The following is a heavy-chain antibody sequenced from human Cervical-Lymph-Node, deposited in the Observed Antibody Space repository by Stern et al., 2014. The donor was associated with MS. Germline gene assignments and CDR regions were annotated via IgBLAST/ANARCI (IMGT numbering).Heavy chain of an antibody. CDR3: ARGSYGVIDY. V-gene: IGHV3-13*01. J-gene: IGHJ4*02. CDR2: IGTAGDT. D-gene: IGHD3-16*01. CDR1: GFTFSSYD. Sequence: VQLVQSGGGLVQPGGSLRLSCAASGFTFSSYDMHWVRQATGKGLEWVSVIGTAGDTYYPGSVKGRFTISRENAKNSLYLQMSSLTAGDTAVYYCARGSYGVIDYWGQGTLVTVSS.